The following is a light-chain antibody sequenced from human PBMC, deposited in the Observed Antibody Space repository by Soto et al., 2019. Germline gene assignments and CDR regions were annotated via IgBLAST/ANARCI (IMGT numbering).Light chain of an antibody. CDR2: GAS. Sequence: EIVLAQSPGSLALSPGERATLSCRASQSVGKSLAWYQQKPGQAPRLLIYGASTRATGIPDRFSGSGSGTEFTLTISSLQSEDFAVYYCQQYNNWPPTFGQGTRLEIK. CDR1: QSVGKS. V-gene: IGKV3D-15*01. J-gene: IGKJ5*01. CDR3: QQYNNWPPT.